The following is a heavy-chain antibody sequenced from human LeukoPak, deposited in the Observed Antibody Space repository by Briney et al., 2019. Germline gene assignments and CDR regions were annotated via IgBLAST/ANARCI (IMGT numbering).Heavy chain of an antibody. J-gene: IGHJ4*02. D-gene: IGHD3-22*01. CDR2: ISAYNGNT. CDR1: GYTFTSYG. V-gene: IGHV1-18*01. CDR3: ARPYYDSSAPPYDY. Sequence: ASVKVSRKASGYTFTSYGISWVRQAPGQGLEWMGWISAYNGNTNYPQKLQGRVTMTTDTSTSTAYMELRSLRSDDTAVYYCARPYYDSSAPPYDYWGQGTLVTVSS.